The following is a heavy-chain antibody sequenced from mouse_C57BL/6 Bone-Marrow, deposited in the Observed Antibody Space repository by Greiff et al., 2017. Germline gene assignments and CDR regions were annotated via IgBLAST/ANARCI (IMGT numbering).Heavy chain of an antibody. D-gene: IGHD3-3*01. CDR2: IRNKANNHAT. J-gene: IGHJ2*01. CDR1: GFTFSDAW. CDR3: TRGDWSYYFDY. V-gene: IGHV6-6*01. Sequence: EVKLVESGGGLVQPGGSMKLSCAASGFTFSDAWMDWVRQSPEKGLEWVAEIRNKANNHATYDAESVKGRFTISRDDSKSSVYLPKNSLRAEDTGIYYCTRGDWSYYFDYWGQGTTLTVSS.